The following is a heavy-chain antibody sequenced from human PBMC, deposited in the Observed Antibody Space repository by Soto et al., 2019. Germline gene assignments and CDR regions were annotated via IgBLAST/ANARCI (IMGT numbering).Heavy chain of an antibody. Sequence: LRLSCAASGFTFSSYAMSWVRQAPGKGLEWVSAISGSGGSTYYADSVKGRFTISRDNSKNTLYLQMTSLRAEDTAVYYCAKGLLRYFDWLYAPRSPYYYYGMDVWGQGTTVTVSS. V-gene: IGHV3-23*01. J-gene: IGHJ6*02. CDR1: GFTFSSYA. CDR3: AKGLLRYFDWLYAPRSPYYYYGMDV. D-gene: IGHD3-9*01. CDR2: ISGSGGST.